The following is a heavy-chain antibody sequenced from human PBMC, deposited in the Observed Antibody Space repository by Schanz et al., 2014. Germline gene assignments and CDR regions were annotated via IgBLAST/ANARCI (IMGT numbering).Heavy chain of an antibody. D-gene: IGHD3-10*01. CDR2: ISGGGGTT. J-gene: IGHJ6*02. Sequence: EVQLLESGGGLVQPGGSLRLSCAASGFTFSSYAMSWVRQAPGKGLEWVSAISGGGGTTYYADSVKGRFTISRDNSKKAMDLQMNSLKTEDTPVYYCAKDGPGGAGSYSADGDMDVWGQGTTGAVSS. V-gene: IGHV3-23*01. CDR3: AKDGPGGAGSYSADGDMDV. CDR1: GFTFSSYA.